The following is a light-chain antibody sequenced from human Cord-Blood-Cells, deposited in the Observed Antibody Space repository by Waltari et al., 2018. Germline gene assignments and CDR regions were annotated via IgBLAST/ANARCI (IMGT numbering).Light chain of an antibody. CDR1: QGVSSN. CDR2: GAS. J-gene: IGKJ1*01. CDR3: QQYNNWPAWT. Sequence: EIVMTQPPATLSVSPGERATLSCRANQGVSSNLAWYKQTPGQAPRLLIYGASTRATGIPARFSGSGSATEFTRTVSSLQSEDFSVYDCQQYNNWPAWTFGQGTKVEIK. V-gene: IGKV3-15*01.